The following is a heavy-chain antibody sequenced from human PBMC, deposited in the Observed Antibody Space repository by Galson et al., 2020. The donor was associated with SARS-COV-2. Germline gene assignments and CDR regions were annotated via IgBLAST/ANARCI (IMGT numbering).Heavy chain of an antibody. V-gene: IGHV3-11*01. Sequence: KIGESPKISRAASGFTFSDYSMSWLRPAPGKGLGWVSSIRNSGSTIYYADSVKGRFTITRDNAKNSLYLQMNSLRAEDTDVHYCARDQIAAAGTDYYYSMDVWGQGTPVTVSS. CDR2: IRNSGSTI. D-gene: IGHD6-13*01. J-gene: IGHJ6*02. CDR3: ARDQIAAAGTDYYYSMDV. CDR1: GFTFSDYS.